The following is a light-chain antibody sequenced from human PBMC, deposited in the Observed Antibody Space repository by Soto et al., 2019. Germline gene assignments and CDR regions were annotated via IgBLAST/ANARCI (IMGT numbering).Light chain of an antibody. CDR3: QQYNCYPYT. CDR1: QSFDTW. CDR2: KTS. V-gene: IGKV1-5*03. Sequence: DVQMTQSPSSLSPSVGDRVTITCRASQSFDTWLAWYQQKPGKAPKLLIYKTSILESGVPSRFSGSGSGTEFTLTISSLQPEDSATYYCQQYNCYPYTFGQGTKLEIK. J-gene: IGKJ2*01.